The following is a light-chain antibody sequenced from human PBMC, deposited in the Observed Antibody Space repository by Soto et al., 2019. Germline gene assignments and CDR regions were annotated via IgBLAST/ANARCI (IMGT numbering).Light chain of an antibody. J-gene: IGLJ2*01. V-gene: IGLV4-69*01. CDR1: SGHSSYA. Sequence: QPVLTQSPSASASLGASVKLTCTLRSGHSSYAIAWHQQQPEKGPRYLMKLSSDGSHSKGDGIPDRFSGSSSGAERYLTISSLQSEDEADYYCQTWDTGASVVFGGGTKLTVL. CDR2: LSSDGSH. CDR3: QTWDTGASVV.